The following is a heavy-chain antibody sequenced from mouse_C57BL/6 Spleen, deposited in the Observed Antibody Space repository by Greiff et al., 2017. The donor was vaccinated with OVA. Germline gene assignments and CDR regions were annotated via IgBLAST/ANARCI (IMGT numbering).Heavy chain of an antibody. CDR2: ISDGGSYT. V-gene: IGHV5-4*01. CDR1: GFTFSSYA. Sequence: EVQLQQSGGGLVKPGGSLKLSCAASGFTFSSYAMSWVRQTPEKRLEWVATISDGGSYTYYPDNVKGRFTISRDNAKNNLYLQMSHLKSEDTAMYYCARDGLGRLYWYFDVWGTGTTVTVSS. D-gene: IGHD4-1*01. CDR3: ARDGLGRLYWYFDV. J-gene: IGHJ1*03.